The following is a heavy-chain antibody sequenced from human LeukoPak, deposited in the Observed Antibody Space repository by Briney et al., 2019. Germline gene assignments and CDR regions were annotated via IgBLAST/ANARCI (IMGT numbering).Heavy chain of an antibody. CDR3: AKGAGDAFDI. V-gene: IGHV3-23*01. Sequence: PGGSLRLSCAASGFTFSSYAMPWVRQAPGEGLEWVSSISGSGVNTYYADSVKGRFTISRDNSKNTLYLQMNSLRAEDTALYYGAKGAGDAFDIWGQGTIVTVSS. J-gene: IGHJ3*02. D-gene: IGHD3-10*01. CDR2: ISGSGVNT. CDR1: GFTFSSYA.